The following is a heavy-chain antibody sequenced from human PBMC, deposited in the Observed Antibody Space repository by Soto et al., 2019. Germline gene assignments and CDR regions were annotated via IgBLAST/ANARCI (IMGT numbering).Heavy chain of an antibody. V-gene: IGHV4-34*01. Sequence: SETLSLTCAVYGGSFSGYYWSWIRQPPGKGLGWIGEINHSGSTNYNPSLKSRVTISVDTSKNQFSLKLSSVTAADTAVYYCARSHHYYGSESYYFDYWGKGTLVTVSS. J-gene: IGHJ4*02. D-gene: IGHD3-10*01. CDR3: ARSHHYYGSESYYFDY. CDR2: INHSGST. CDR1: GGSFSGYY.